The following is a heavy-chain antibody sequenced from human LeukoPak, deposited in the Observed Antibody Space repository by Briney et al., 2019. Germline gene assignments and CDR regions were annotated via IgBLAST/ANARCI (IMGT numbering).Heavy chain of an antibody. CDR2: IWYDGSNK. CDR3: ARAGVGAIYYFDY. V-gene: IGHV3-33*01. D-gene: IGHD1-26*01. J-gene: IGHJ4*02. Sequence: GRSLRLSCAASGFTFSNYGMHWVRQAPGKGLEWVALIWYDGSNKYYADSVRGRFTISRDNSKNTLYLQMKSLRVGDTAVYYCARAGVGAIYYFDYWGQGTLVTVSS. CDR1: GFTFSNYG.